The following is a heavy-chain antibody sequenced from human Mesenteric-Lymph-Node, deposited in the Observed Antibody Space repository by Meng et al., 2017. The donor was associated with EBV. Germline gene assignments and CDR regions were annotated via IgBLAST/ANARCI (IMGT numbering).Heavy chain of an antibody. Sequence: QMSESRPGLGEPWETLALSCAVSGGSMSSSHWWSWGRPPPGKGLEWIGEIHQSGSTNFNPSLRSRVTMSIDKSNNQFSLKLRSVTASDTAVYYCARGLWFRDFLRWFDPWGQGTLVTVSS. V-gene: IGHV4-4*02. CDR3: ARGLWFRDFLRWFDP. CDR1: GGSMSSSHW. CDR2: IHQSGST. J-gene: IGHJ5*02. D-gene: IGHD3-10*01.